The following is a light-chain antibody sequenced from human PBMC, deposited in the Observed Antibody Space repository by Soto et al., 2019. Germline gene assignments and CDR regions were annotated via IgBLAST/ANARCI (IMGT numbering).Light chain of an antibody. CDR3: QQFNSHPRT. Sequence: DIQLTQSASFLSASVGDRVTITCRASQGTSSYLAWFQQKPGQAPKLLIYAASTLQGGVPSRFRGSGSWTEFTLTISRLQPEDVETDYCQQFNSHPRTFGQGTKVDIK. CDR2: AAS. J-gene: IGKJ1*01. V-gene: IGKV1-9*01. CDR1: QGTSSY.